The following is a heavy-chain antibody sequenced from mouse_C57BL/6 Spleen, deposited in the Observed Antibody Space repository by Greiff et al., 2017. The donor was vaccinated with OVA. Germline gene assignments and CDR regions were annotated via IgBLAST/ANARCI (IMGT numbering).Heavy chain of an antibody. CDR2: ISYDGSN. V-gene: IGHV3-6*01. J-gene: IGHJ2*01. CDR3: ARDYGSSYVRYFDY. CDR1: GYSITSGYY. D-gene: IGHD1-1*01. Sequence: ESGPGLVKPSQSLSLTCSVTGYSITSGYYWNWIRQFPGNKLGWMGYISYDGSNNYNPSLKNRITITRDTSKNQFFLKLNSVTTEDTATYYCARDYGSSYVRYFDYWGQGTTLTVSS.